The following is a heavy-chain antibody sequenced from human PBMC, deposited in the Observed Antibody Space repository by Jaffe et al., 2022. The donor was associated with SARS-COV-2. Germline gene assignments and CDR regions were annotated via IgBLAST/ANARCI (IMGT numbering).Heavy chain of an antibody. CDR3: ARFAVTLTTTPFDH. CDR2: ISWEDDK. CDR1: GFSLGTSGVG. J-gene: IGHJ4*02. Sequence: QITLKESGPTLVKPTQTLSLTCSLSGFSLGTSGVGVGWIRQPPGKALEWLAYISWEDDKRYSPSLKSRLTITKDTSKNQVVVTMTNMDPVDTATYYCARFAVTLTTTPFDHWGQGILVTVSA. V-gene: IGHV2-5*02. D-gene: IGHD4-17*01.